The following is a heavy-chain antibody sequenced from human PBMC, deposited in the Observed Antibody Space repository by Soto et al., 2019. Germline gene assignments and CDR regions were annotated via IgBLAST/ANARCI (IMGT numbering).Heavy chain of an antibody. Sequence: EVQLVESGGRSVQPGGSLRLSCVASGITFTNYWMHWVRQVPGKGLVWVARVDSDGRGTSYADFVKGRFTISRDNAKNTLYLQMNSLRVEDTAMYYCGTVFEHWGQGIPVTVSS. CDR3: GTVFEH. J-gene: IGHJ4*02. CDR1: GITFTNYW. V-gene: IGHV3-74*01. CDR2: VDSDGRGT.